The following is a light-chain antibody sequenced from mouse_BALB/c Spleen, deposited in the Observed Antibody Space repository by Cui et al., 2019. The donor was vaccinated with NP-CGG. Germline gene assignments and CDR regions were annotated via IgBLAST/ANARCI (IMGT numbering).Light chain of an antibody. CDR3: ARWYSNHWV. CDR2: GTN. CDR1: TGAVTTSNY. J-gene: IGLJ1*01. V-gene: IGLV1*01. Sequence: AVMPQASALTTSPGETVTLTCRSSTGAVTTSNYANWVQEKPDHLFTGLIGGTNNRAPGVPARFSGSLIGDKAALTITGAQTEDEAIYFCARWYSNHWVFGGGTKLTVL.